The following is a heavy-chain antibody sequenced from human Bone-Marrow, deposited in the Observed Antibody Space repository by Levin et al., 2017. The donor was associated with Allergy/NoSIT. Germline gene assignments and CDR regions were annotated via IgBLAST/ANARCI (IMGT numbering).Heavy chain of an antibody. CDR3: ARAKTFPYGDHFDY. J-gene: IGHJ4*02. Sequence: ASVKVSCKASGGTFSSYAISWVRQAPGQGLEWMGGIIPIFGTANYAQKFQGRVTITADESTSTAYMELSSLRSEDTAVYYCARAKTFPYGDHFDYWGQGTLVTVSS. CDR1: GGTFSSYA. D-gene: IGHD4-17*01. CDR2: IIPIFGTA. V-gene: IGHV1-69*13.